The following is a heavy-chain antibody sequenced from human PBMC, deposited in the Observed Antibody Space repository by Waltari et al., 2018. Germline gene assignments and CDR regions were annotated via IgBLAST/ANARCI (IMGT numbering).Heavy chain of an antibody. CDR3: ARAYGMATTDY. CDR1: GFTFRAYS. CDR2: IRSSGSTR. J-gene: IGHJ4*02. Sequence: QVQLVESGGGLVKPGGSLRLSCAASGFTFRAYSMSCIRQAPGKGLEWVSYIRSSGSTRYYADSVKGRFTISRDNAKNSLYLQMNSLRAEDTAVYYCARAYGMATTDYWGQGTLVTVSS. V-gene: IGHV3-11*01. D-gene: IGHD5-12*01.